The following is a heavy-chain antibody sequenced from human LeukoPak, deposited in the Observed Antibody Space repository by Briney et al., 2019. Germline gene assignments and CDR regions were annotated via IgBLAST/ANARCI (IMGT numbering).Heavy chain of an antibody. D-gene: IGHD6-13*01. J-gene: IGHJ4*02. CDR3: AKDRSRIAAAGTPFDY. CDR2: IRYDGSNK. Sequence: PGGSLRLSCAASGFTFSSHGMHWVRQAPGKGLEWVAFIRYDGSNKYYADSVKGRFTISRDNSKNTLYLQMNSLRAEDTAVYYCAKDRSRIAAAGTPFDYWGQGTLVTVSS. V-gene: IGHV3-30*02. CDR1: GFTFSSHG.